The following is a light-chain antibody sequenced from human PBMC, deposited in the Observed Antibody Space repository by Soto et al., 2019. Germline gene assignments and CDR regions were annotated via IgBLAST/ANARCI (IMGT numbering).Light chain of an antibody. V-gene: IGKV1-17*01. CDR3: LQNNSYPVT. Sequence: IQLTQPPSSLSASVGDRVTITCRASQGIGSYLAWYQQKPGEAPKRLIYSASSLQSGVPSRFSGSGSGTEFTLTISSLQPEDFATYYCLQNNSYPVTFGQGTKVDIK. CDR1: QGIGSY. CDR2: SAS. J-gene: IGKJ1*01.